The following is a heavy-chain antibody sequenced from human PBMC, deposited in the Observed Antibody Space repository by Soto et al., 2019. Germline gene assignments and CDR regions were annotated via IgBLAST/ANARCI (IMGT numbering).Heavy chain of an antibody. CDR3: AKDIAARGYYDSSGYYYYGMDV. CDR2: IIPIFGTA. V-gene: IGHV1-69*13. J-gene: IGHJ6*02. Sequence: SVKVSCKASGGTFSSYAISWVRQAPGQGLEWMGGIIPIFGTANYAQKFQGRVTITADESKNTLYLQMNSLRAEDTDVYYCAKDIAARGYYDSSGYYYYGMDVWGQGTTVTVS. CDR1: GGTFSSYA. D-gene: IGHD3-22*01.